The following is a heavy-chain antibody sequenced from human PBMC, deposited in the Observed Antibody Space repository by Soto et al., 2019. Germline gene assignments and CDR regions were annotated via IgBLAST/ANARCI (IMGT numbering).Heavy chain of an antibody. D-gene: IGHD3-3*01. CDR1: GFTFSSYA. J-gene: IGHJ3*02. CDR2: ISGSGGST. Sequence: GGSLRLSCAASGFTFSSYAMSWVRQAPGKGLEWVSAISGSGGSTYYADSVKGRFTISRDNSKNTLYLQMNSLRAEDTAVYHCAKGRITIFGVVIGHDAFDIWGQGTMVTVSS. V-gene: IGHV3-23*01. CDR3: AKGRITIFGVVIGHDAFDI.